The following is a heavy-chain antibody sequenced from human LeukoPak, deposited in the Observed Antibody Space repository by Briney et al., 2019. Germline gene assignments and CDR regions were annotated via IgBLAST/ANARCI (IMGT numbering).Heavy chain of an antibody. CDR2: IYYSGST. CDR1: GGSISSYY. Sequence: PSETLSLTCTVSGGSISSYYWSWIRQPPGKGLEWIGYIYYSGSTNYNPSLKSRVTISVDTSKNQFSLKLSSVTAADTAVYYCAREPILGRGTFDYWGQGTLVTVSS. J-gene: IGHJ4*02. D-gene: IGHD3-16*01. V-gene: IGHV4-59*01. CDR3: AREPILGRGTFDY.